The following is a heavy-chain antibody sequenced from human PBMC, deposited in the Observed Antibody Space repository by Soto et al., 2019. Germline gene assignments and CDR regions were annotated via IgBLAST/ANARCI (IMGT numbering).Heavy chain of an antibody. D-gene: IGHD3-10*01. V-gene: IGHV1-3*01. CDR3: ARDVGYYGSGSYYNNDAFDI. CDR1: GYTFTSYA. Sequence: ASVKVSCKASGYTFTSYAMHWVRQAPGQRLEWMGWINAGNGNTKYSQKFQGRVTITRDTSASTAYMELSSLRSEDTAVYYCARDVGYYGSGSYYNNDAFDIWGQGTMVTVSS. J-gene: IGHJ3*02. CDR2: INAGNGNT.